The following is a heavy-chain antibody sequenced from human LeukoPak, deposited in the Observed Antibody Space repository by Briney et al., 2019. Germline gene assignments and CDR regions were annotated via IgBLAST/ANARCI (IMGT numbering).Heavy chain of an antibody. CDR2: IDSDGRIT. V-gene: IGHV3-74*01. D-gene: IGHD1-1*01. J-gene: IGHJ4*02. CDR1: GFTFSSHW. CDR3: ARDYNWNPPDY. Sequence: TGGSLRLSCAASGFTFSSHWMRWVRQAPGKGLVWVSRIDSDGRITTYADSVKGRFTISRDNAKNTLYLQMNTLRDEDTAVYYCARDYNWNPPDYWGQGTLVTVSS.